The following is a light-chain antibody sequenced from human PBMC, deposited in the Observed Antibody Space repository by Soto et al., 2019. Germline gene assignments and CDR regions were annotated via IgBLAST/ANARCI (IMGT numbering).Light chain of an antibody. CDR3: QQYNNWPPIT. CDR1: QSVSSN. J-gene: IGKJ5*01. CDR2: GAS. V-gene: IGKV3-15*01. Sequence: EIVLTQSPATLSLCPGGRATLSCRASQSVSSNLAWYQQKPGQAPRLLIYGASTRATGIPARFSGSGSGTEFTLTISSLQSEDFAVYYCQQYNNWPPITFGQGTRLEIK.